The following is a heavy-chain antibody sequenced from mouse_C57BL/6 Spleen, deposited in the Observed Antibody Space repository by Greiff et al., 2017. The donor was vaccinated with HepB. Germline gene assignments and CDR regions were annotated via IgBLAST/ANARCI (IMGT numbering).Heavy chain of an antibody. CDR3: ARGGGTVDY. J-gene: IGHJ2*01. Sequence: QVQLQQPGAELVRPGSSVKLSCKASGYTFTSYWMHWVKQRPIQGLEWIGNIDPSDCETHYNQKFKDKATLTVDKSSSTAYMQLSSLTSEDSAVYYCARGGGTVDYWGQGTTLTVSS. CDR1: GYTFTSYW. D-gene: IGHD4-1*01. CDR2: IDPSDCET. V-gene: IGHV1-52*01.